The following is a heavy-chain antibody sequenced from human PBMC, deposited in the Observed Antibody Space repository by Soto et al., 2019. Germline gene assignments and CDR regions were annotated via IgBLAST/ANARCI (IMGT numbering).Heavy chain of an antibody. CDR1: GFTVSGNY. CDR3: ARVSTQYGSGSYPVDY. V-gene: IGHV3-66*01. J-gene: IGHJ4*02. D-gene: IGHD3-10*01. CDR2: IYSGGST. Sequence: EVQLVESGGGLVQPGGSLRLSCAASGFTVSGNYMSWVRQAPGKGLGWVSVIYSGGSTYYADSVKGRFTISRDNSKNTLYLQMNSLRAEDTAVYYCARVSTQYGSGSYPVDYWGQGTLVTVSS.